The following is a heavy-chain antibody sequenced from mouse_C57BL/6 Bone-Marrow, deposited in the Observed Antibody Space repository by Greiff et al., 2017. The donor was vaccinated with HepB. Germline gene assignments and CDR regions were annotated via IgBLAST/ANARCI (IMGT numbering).Heavy chain of an antibody. CDR3: ARRGDYDPYYAMDY. Sequence: DVQLVESGGDLVKPGGSLKLSCAASGFTFSSYGMSWVRQTPDKRLEWVATISSGGSYTYYPDSVKGRFTISRDNAKNTLYLQMSSLKSEDTAMYYCARRGDYDPYYAMDYWGQGTSVTVSS. D-gene: IGHD2-4*01. J-gene: IGHJ4*01. V-gene: IGHV5-6*01. CDR2: ISSGGSYT. CDR1: GFTFSSYG.